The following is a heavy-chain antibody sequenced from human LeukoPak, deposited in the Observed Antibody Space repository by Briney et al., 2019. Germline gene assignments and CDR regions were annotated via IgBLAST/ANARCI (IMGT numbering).Heavy chain of an antibody. CDR1: GGSISSYY. Sequence: PSETLSLTCTVSGGSISSYYWSWIRQPAGKGLEWIGRIYTSGSTNYNPSLKSRVTMSVDTSKNQLSLKLSSVTAADTAVYYCASLGRIAAPPNYYYYYMDVWGKGTTVTVSS. D-gene: IGHD6-6*01. J-gene: IGHJ6*03. V-gene: IGHV4-4*07. CDR2: IYTSGST. CDR3: ASLGRIAAPPNYYYYYMDV.